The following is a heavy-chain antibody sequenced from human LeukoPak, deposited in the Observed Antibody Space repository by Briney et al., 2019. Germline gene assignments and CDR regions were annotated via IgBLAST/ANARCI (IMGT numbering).Heavy chain of an antibody. Sequence: GGSLRLSCVASGFTFSDYWMSWVRQAPGKGLEWVARIKPDGSEKNYVDSVKGRFTLFRDDAKNSVYLQMNSLRVEDTAVYYCARDSGSGGPWGQGTPVTVSS. CDR2: IKPDGSEK. J-gene: IGHJ5*02. V-gene: IGHV3-7*01. CDR3: ARDSGSGGP. CDR1: GFTFSDYW. D-gene: IGHD6-19*01.